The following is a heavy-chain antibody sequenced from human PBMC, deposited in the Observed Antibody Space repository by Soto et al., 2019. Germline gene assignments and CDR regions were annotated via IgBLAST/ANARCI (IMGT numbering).Heavy chain of an antibody. D-gene: IGHD6-6*01. J-gene: IGHJ4*02. Sequence: GGSLRLSCSASGFTFSSYGMHWVRQAPGKGLEWVAVIWYDGSNKYYADSVKGRFTISRDNSKNTLYLQMNSLRAEDTAVYYCARDLARASSSSGPDYWGQGTLVTVSS. CDR1: GFTFSSYG. CDR2: IWYDGSNK. CDR3: ARDLARASSSSGPDY. V-gene: IGHV3-33*01.